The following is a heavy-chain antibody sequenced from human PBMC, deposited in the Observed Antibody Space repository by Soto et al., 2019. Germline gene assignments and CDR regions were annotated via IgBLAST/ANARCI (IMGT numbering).Heavy chain of an antibody. V-gene: IGHV1-8*01. CDR1: GYTFTNSD. CDR2: MNPDSGHA. Sequence: QVQLVQSGAEVKKPGASVKVSCKASGYTFTNSDINWVRQAPGQGLEWMGWMNPDSGHAAYAQKFQGRVTLTTSTSTSTVYMEMRSLASEDTAVYYCARRPHCSGGIFYYGLDNWGQGTVGTVSS. CDR3: ARRPHCSGGIFYYGLDN. J-gene: IGHJ4*02. D-gene: IGHD3-10*01.